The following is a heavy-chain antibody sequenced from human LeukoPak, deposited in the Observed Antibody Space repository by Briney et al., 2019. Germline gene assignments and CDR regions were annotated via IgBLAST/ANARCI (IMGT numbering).Heavy chain of an antibody. V-gene: IGHV4-59*01. CDR3: ARVLHCSGGSCYYYYYGMDV. CDR2: IYYSGST. CDR1: GFTFSDAW. D-gene: IGHD2-15*01. Sequence: KPGGSLRLSCAASGFTFSDAWMSWVRQAPGRGLEWIGYIYYSGSTNYNPSLKSRVTISVDTSKNQFSLKLSSVTAADTAVYYCARVLHCSGGSCYYYYYGMDVWGQGTTVTVSS. J-gene: IGHJ6*02.